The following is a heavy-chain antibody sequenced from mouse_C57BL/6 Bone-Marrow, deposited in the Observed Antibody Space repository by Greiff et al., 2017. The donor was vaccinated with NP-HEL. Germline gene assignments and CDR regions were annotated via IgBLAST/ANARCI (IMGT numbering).Heavy chain of an antibody. J-gene: IGHJ4*01. Sequence: VPLQQSGTLLARPGASVKMSCKTSGYTFTSYWMHWVKQRPGQGLEWIGAIYPGNSDTSYNQKFKGKAKLTAVTAASTAYMELSSLTNEDSAVYYCTYGNYYYAMDYWGQGTSVTVSS. CDR2: IYPGNSDT. V-gene: IGHV1-5*01. CDR1: GYTFTSYW. CDR3: TYGNYYYAMDY. D-gene: IGHD2-1*01.